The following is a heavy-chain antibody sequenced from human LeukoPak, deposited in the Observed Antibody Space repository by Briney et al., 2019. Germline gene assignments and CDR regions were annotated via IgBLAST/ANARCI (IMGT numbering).Heavy chain of an antibody. Sequence: SETLSLTCAVYGGSFSGYYWSWIRQPPGKGLEWIGEINHSGGTNYNPSLKSRVTISVDTSKNQFSLKLSSVTAADTAVYYCARGRIRFTIFGVARDAFDIWGQGTMVTVSS. J-gene: IGHJ3*02. D-gene: IGHD3-3*01. CDR2: INHSGGT. CDR1: GGSFSGYY. V-gene: IGHV4-34*01. CDR3: ARGRIRFTIFGVARDAFDI.